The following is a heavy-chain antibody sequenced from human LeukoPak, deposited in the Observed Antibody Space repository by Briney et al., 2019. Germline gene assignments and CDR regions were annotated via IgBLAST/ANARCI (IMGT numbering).Heavy chain of an antibody. CDR3: ARQFDY. V-gene: IGHV4-39*01. CDR1: GGSITSGDYR. J-gene: IGHJ4*02. Sequence: SETLSLTCSVSGGSITSGDYRWGWNRQSPGKGLEWIGSFYNRGSPYYNPSLKSRVTISLDTSKNQFSLKLTSVTAADTAIYYCARQFDYWGPGTLATVSS. CDR2: FYNRGSP.